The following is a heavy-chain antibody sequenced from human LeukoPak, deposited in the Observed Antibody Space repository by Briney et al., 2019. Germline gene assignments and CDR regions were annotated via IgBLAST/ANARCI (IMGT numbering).Heavy chain of an antibody. CDR2: IKHSGST. D-gene: IGHD1-26*01. J-gene: IGHJ5*02. CDR1: GWALRGFQ. V-gene: IGHV4-34*01. CDR3: ASGGQFVWGSYFVPWFDP. Sequence: ETLVLTCGFHGWALRGFQWGWIRQPPGEGLELVWGIKHSGSTNYNPSLKSRVTISVDTSKNQFSLKLSSVTAADTAVYYCASGGQFVWGSYFVPWFDPWGQGTLVTVSS.